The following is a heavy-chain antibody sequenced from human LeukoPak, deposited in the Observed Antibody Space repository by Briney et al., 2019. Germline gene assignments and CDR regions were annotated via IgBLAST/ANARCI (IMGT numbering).Heavy chain of an antibody. Sequence: GGSLRLSCVASGFTYSSNWMHWVCHAPGQGLGWVSRIKGDGISTNYADSVKGRFTVSRDIAKNTLYLQMNSLRAEDTGVYYCAKDHYWSIDYWGRGTLVTVSS. CDR3: AKDHYWSIDY. D-gene: IGHD3-3*01. V-gene: IGHV3-74*01. CDR1: GFTYSSNW. CDR2: IKGDGIST. J-gene: IGHJ4*02.